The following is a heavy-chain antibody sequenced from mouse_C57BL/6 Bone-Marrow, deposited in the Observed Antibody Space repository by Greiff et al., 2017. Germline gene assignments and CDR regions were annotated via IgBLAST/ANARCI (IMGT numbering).Heavy chain of an antibody. CDR1: GYSFTGYF. D-gene: IGHD1-1*01. CDR3: ARLRSYEWYFDV. V-gene: IGHV1-20*01. CDR2: INPYNGDT. J-gene: IGHJ1*03. Sequence: EVQLQQSGPELVKPGDSVKISCKASGYSFTGYFMNWVMQSHGKSLEWIGRINPYNGDTFYNQKFKGKATLTVDKSSSTAHMELRSLTSEDSAVYYCARLRSYEWYFDVWGTGTTVTVSS.